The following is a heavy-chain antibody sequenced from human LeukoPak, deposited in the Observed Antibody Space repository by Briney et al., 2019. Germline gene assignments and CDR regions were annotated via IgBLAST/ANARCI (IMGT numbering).Heavy chain of an antibody. V-gene: IGHV4-39*07. CDR2: IYYSGST. J-gene: IGHJ4*02. CDR3: ARRYSSGWYPVFDY. Sequence: PSETLSLTCTVSGGSISSSSYYWGWIRQPPGKGLEWIGSIYYSGSTYYNPSLKSRVTISVDTSKNQFSLKLSSVTAADTAVYYCARRYSSGWYPVFDYWGQGTLVTVSS. D-gene: IGHD6-19*01. CDR1: GGSISSSSYY.